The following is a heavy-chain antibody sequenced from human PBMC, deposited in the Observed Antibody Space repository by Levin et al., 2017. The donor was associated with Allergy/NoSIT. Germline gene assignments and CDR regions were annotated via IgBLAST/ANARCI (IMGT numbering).Heavy chain of an antibody. CDR1: GFTFSSYG. V-gene: IGHV3-33*01. J-gene: IGHJ6*02. D-gene: IGHD4-11*01. CDR3: ARSHDYSNYYYYYGMDV. CDR2: IWYDGSNK. Sequence: GESLKISCAASGFTFSSYGMHWVRQAPGKGLEWVAVIWYDGSNKYYADSVKGRFTISRDNSKNTLYLQMNSLRAEDTAVYYCARSHDYSNYYYYYGMDVWGQGTTVTVSS.